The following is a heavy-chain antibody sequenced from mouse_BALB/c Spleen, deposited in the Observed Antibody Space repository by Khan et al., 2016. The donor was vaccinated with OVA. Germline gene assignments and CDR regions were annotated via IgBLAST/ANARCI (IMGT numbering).Heavy chain of an antibody. V-gene: IGHV2-2*02. CDR2: IWSAGST. J-gene: IGHJ3*01. CDR1: GFSLSNYS. D-gene: IGHD2-4*01. CDR3: ARRGYDYGRGALFAY. Sequence: QVQLKQSGPGLVQPSQSLSITCTVSGFSLSNYSVHWVRQSPGKGLEWLGVIWSAGSTDYNAVFISRLTISKDNSRSQAFFKMNSQQPNDTAIYYCARRGYDYGRGALFAYWGQGTLVTVSA.